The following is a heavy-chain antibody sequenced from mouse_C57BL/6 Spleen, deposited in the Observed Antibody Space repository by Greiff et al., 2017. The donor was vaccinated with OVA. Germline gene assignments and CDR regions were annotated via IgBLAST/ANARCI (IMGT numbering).Heavy chain of an antibody. CDR3: ARGGGPFAY. V-gene: IGHV1-52*01. CDR1: GYTFTSYW. CDR2: IDPSDSET. J-gene: IGHJ3*01. Sequence: QVQLQQPGAELVRPGSSVKLSCKASGYTFTSYWMHWVKQRPIQGLEWIGNIDPSDSETHYNQKFKDKATLTVDKSSSTAYMQLSSLTSVYSAVYYCARGGGPFAYWGQGTLVTVSA. D-gene: IGHD1-1*02.